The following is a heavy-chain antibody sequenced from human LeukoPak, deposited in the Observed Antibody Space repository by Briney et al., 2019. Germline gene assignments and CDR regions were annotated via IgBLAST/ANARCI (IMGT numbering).Heavy chain of an antibody. CDR2: VDPEVGET. D-gene: IGHD2-21*01. V-gene: IGHV1-69-2*01. Sequence: ASVKVSCKVSGYTFTEYYMHWVQQAPGKGLEWMGLVDPEVGETIYAEKFQGRVTITADTSTDTAYMELSSLRSEDTAVYYCATAYCGGDCSYPRPVAWFDPWGQGTLVTVSS. CDR1: GYTFTEYY. J-gene: IGHJ5*02. CDR3: ATAYCGGDCSYPRPVAWFDP.